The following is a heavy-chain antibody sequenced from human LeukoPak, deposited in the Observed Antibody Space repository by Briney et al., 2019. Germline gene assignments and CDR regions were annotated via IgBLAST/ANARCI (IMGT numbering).Heavy chain of an antibody. D-gene: IGHD6-25*01. CDR2: VSYRGNDK. CDR1: GFTLSRYG. CDR3: ARPLERRLIHYFDF. Sequence: GGSLRLSCAASGFTLSRYGMHWVRQAPGKGLGWVAVVSYRGNDKFYADSVKGRFTISKDNSNNTVYLEINSLRSEDTAVYYCARPLERRLIHYFDFWGPGTLVTVSS. J-gene: IGHJ4*02. V-gene: IGHV3-30*19.